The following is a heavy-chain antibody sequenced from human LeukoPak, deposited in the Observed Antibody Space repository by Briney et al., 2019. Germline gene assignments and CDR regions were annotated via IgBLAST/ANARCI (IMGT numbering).Heavy chain of an antibody. J-gene: IGHJ2*01. CDR3: ARRRWFGDPKDWYFDL. CDR1: GGSISSYY. CDR2: TYYSGST. V-gene: IGHV4-59*12. Sequence: KPSETLSLTCTVSGGSISSYYWSWIRRPPGKGLEWIGYTYYSGSTNYNPSLKSRVTMSVDTSKNQFSLKLSSVTAADTAVYYCARRRWFGDPKDWYFDLWGPGALVTVSS. D-gene: IGHD3-10*01.